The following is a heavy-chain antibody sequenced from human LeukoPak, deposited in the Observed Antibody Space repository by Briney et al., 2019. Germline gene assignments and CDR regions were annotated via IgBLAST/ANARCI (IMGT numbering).Heavy chain of an antibody. V-gene: IGHV3-23*01. CDR1: GFTFSSDA. Sequence: PGESLRLSCAASGFTFSSDAMSWVRQAPGKGLEWVSAISGSGGTTYYADSVKGRFTISRDNSKNTLYLQMNSLRAEDTAVYYCAREMATITYAFDIWGQGTMVTVSS. J-gene: IGHJ3*02. D-gene: IGHD5-24*01. CDR2: ISGSGGTT. CDR3: AREMATITYAFDI.